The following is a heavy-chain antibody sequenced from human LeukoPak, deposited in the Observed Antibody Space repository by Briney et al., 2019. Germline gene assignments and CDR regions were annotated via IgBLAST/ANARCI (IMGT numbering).Heavy chain of an antibody. D-gene: IGHD3-10*01. V-gene: IGHV3-48*01. CDR3: ARDLYGSGSYYSGLIGY. CDR1: GFPFSSHV. Sequence: GGSLRLSCAASGFPFSSHVLSWVRQAPGKGLEWIAYINHNGEAIYYPDFVKGRFIISRDNAKNSLFLQMNDLRAEDTAVYYCARDLYGSGSYYSGLIGYWGQGTLVTVSS. CDR2: INHNGEAI. J-gene: IGHJ4*02.